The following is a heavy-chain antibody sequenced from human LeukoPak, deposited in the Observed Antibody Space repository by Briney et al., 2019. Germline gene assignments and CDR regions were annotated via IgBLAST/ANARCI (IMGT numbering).Heavy chain of an antibody. CDR3: ARATHYSASTGGPYMGV. J-gene: IGHJ6*03. Sequence: PSETLSLTCTVSGGSISSGGYFWSWIRQHPGKGLEWIAHIYHAGGTHDNPSLRGRVAISLDTSANQFSLRLSSVTAADTAVYFCARATHYSASTGGPYMGVWGQGTTVTVSS. CDR1: GGSISSGGYF. V-gene: IGHV4-31*03. D-gene: IGHD3-22*01. CDR2: IYHAGGT.